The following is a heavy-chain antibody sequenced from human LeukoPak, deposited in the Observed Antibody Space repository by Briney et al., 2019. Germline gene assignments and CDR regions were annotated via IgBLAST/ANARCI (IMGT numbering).Heavy chain of an antibody. D-gene: IGHD6-13*01. J-gene: IGHJ4*02. Sequence: GRSLRLSCAASGFTFSYDGMHWVRQAPGKGLDWVAVIWYDGSYIYYADSVKGRFTISRDNSKNTMYLQMNSLRAEDTAVYYCAKIVQFTAATGTGLDYWGQGTLVTVSP. V-gene: IGHV3-33*06. CDR3: AKIVQFTAATGTGLDY. CDR2: IWYDGSYI. CDR1: GFTFSYDG.